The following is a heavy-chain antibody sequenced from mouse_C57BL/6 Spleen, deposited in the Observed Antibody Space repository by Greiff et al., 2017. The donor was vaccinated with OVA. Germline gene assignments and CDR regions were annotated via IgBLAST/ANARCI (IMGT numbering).Heavy chain of an antibody. Sequence: QVQLQQPGAELVKPGASVKMSCKASGYTFTSYWITWVKQRPGQGLEWIGDIYPGSGSTNYNEKFKSKATLTVDTSSSTAYMQLSSLTSEDSAVDYCARSNSNYDAMDYWGQGTSVTVSS. CDR2: IYPGSGST. D-gene: IGHD2-5*01. CDR1: GYTFTSYW. V-gene: IGHV1-55*01. J-gene: IGHJ4*01. CDR3: ARSNSNYDAMDY.